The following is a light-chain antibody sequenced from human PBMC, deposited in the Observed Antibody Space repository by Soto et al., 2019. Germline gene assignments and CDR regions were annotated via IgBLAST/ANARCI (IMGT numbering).Light chain of an antibody. Sequence: QSALTQPPSASGSPGQSVTISCTGTSSDVGGYDFVSWYQQHPGKAPKLMIYEVSMRSSGVPDRFSGSKSGNTASLTVSGLQPEDEADYYCSSYAGSNTWVLFGTGTKLTV. J-gene: IGLJ1*01. V-gene: IGLV2-8*01. CDR2: EVS. CDR3: SSYAGSNTWVL. CDR1: SSDVGGYDF.